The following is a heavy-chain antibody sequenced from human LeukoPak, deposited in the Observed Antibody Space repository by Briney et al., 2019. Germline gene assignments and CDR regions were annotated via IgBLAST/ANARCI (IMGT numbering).Heavy chain of an antibody. Sequence: PSETPSLTCAVSGYSISSGYYWGWIRQPPGKGLEWIGSLYHSGSTYYNPSLKSRVTMSEDTSKNQFSLKLSSVTAADTAVYYCARGYCSSTSCYYPWGQGTLVTVSS. V-gene: IGHV4-38-2*01. CDR2: LYHSGST. J-gene: IGHJ5*02. CDR3: ARGYCSSTSCYYP. CDR1: GYSISSGYY. D-gene: IGHD2-2*01.